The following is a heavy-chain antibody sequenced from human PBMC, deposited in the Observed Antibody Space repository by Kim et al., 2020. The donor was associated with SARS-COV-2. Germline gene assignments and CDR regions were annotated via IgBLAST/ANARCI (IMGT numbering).Heavy chain of an antibody. CDR3: AKGHSASDPFDFDY. CDR1: EFTFSDYA. D-gene: IGHD4-4*01. V-gene: IGHV3-23*01. CDR2: IIASGAST. Sequence: GGSLRLSCAASEFTFSDYAMNWVRQAPGKGLEWVSSIIASGASTFYPDSVRGRFIISRDNSKNTLYLQMNSLRAEDTALYYCAKGHSASDPFDFDYWGQGTLVSVSS. J-gene: IGHJ4*02.